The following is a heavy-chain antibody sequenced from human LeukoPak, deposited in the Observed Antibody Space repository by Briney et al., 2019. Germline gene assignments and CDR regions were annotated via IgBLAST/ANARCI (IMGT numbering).Heavy chain of an antibody. D-gene: IGHD6-13*01. J-gene: IGHJ6*03. V-gene: IGHV4-39*07. Sequence: SETMSLTCTVSGGSIISSSYYWGWIRQPPGKGLEWIGSIYYSGSTYYNPSLKSRVTISVDTSKNQFSLKLSSVTAADTAVYYCARAHSSSFTYYYYYYMDVWGKGTTVTVSS. CDR1: GGSIISSSYY. CDR3: ARAHSSSFTYYYYYYMDV. CDR2: IYYSGST.